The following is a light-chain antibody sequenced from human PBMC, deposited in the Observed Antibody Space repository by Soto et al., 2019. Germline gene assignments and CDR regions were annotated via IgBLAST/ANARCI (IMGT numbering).Light chain of an antibody. V-gene: IGKV1-9*01. CDR1: QGISSY. CDR2: TAS. Sequence: DIQLTQSPSFLSASVGDRVTITCRASQGISSYLAWYQQKPGIAPSLLIYTASTLQSGVPSRFSGSGSGTEFTLTISSLQHEDFAPYYCQQPNDYPVTFGGGTKVEIK. CDR3: QQPNDYPVT. J-gene: IGKJ4*01.